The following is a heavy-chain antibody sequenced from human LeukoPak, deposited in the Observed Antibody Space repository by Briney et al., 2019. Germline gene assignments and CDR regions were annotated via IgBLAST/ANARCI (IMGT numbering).Heavy chain of an antibody. J-gene: IGHJ4*02. Sequence: SWIRQHPGKGLEWIGRIKSKTDGGTTDYAAPVKGRFTISRDDSKNTLYLQMNSLKTEDTAVYYCTTGYGWLLPLDYWGQGTLVTVSS. D-gene: IGHD3-22*01. CDR3: TTGYGWLLPLDY. CDR2: IKSKTDGGTT. V-gene: IGHV3-15*01.